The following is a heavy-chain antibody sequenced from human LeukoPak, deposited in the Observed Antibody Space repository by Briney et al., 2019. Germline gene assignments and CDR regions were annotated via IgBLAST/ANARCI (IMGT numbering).Heavy chain of an antibody. J-gene: IGHJ4*02. CDR3: ARGGWIQLWFSRYYFDY. CDR2: INPNSGGT. Sequence: GASVKVSCKASGYTFTGYYMHWVRQAPGQGLEWMGWINPNSGGTNYAQKFQGRVTMTRDTSISTAYMELSRLRSDDTAVYYCARGGWIQLWFSRYYFDYWGQGTLVTVSS. V-gene: IGHV1-2*02. D-gene: IGHD5-18*01. CDR1: GYTFTGYY.